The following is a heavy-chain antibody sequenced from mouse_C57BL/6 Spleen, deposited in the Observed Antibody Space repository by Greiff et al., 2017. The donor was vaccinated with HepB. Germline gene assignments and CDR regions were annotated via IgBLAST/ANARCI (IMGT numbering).Heavy chain of an antibody. J-gene: IGHJ2*01. V-gene: IGHV1-39*01. Sequence: VQLKQSGPELVKPGASVKISCKASGYSFTDYNMNWVKQSNGKSLEWIGVINPNYGTTSYNQKFKGKATLTVDQSSSTAYMQLNSLTSEDSAVYYCAREEFPGSSYYFDDWGQGTTLTVSS. CDR3: AREEFPGSSYYFDD. CDR1: GYSFTDYN. CDR2: INPNYGTT. D-gene: IGHD1-1*01.